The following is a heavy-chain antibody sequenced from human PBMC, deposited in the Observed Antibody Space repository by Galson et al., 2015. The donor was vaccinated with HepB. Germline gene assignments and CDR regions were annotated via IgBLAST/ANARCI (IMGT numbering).Heavy chain of an antibody. CDR1: GFTFTSSA. CDR3: AADIRWELLEWRWFDP. D-gene: IGHD1-26*01. V-gene: IGHV1-58*01. Sequence: SVKVSCKASGFTFTSSAVQWVRQARGQRLEWIGWIVVGSGNTNYAQKFQEGVTITRDMSTSTAYMELSSLRSEDTAVYYCAADIRWELLEWRWFDPWGQGTLVTVSS. CDR2: IVVGSGNT. J-gene: IGHJ5*02.